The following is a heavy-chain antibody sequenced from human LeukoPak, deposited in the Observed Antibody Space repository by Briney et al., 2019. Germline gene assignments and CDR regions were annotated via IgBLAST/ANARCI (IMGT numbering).Heavy chain of an antibody. J-gene: IGHJ6*02. Sequence: GGSLRLSCAASGFTFSSYGMHWVRQAPGKGLEWVAVISYDGSNKYYADSVKGRFTISRDNSKNTLYLQMNSLRAEDTAVYYCAKDQVWSSLGYYYGMDVWGQGTTVTVSS. D-gene: IGHD4/OR15-4a*01. CDR1: GFTFSSYG. V-gene: IGHV3-30*18. CDR3: AKDQVWSSLGYYYGMDV. CDR2: ISYDGSNK.